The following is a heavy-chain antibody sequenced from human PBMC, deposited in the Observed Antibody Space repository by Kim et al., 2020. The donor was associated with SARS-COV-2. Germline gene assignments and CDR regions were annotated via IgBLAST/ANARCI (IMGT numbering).Heavy chain of an antibody. CDR3: ARPTFPYSSGWYGSYYYYGMDV. CDR1: GFTFSSYW. V-gene: IGHV3-74*01. CDR2: INSDGSST. J-gene: IGHJ6*02. D-gene: IGHD6-19*01. Sequence: GGSLRLSCAASGFTFSSYWMHWVRQAPGKGLVWVSRINSDGSSTSHADSVKGRFTISRDNAKNTLYLQMNSLRAEDTAVYYCARPTFPYSSGWYGSYYYYGMDVWGQGTTVTVSS.